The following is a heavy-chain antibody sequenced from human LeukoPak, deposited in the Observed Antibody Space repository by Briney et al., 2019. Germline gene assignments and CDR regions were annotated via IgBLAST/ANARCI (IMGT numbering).Heavy chain of an antibody. CDR3: ARGPGGVPAALYYFDY. Sequence: VXXSCKAXXXXXXXXXISXXRXAXRXXLXXMXXXXPIFGTANYAQKFQGRVTITAYESTSTAYMELSSLRSEDTAVYYCARGPGGVPAALYYFDYWGQGTLVTVSS. V-gene: IGHV1-69*01. CDR2: XXPIFGTA. J-gene: IGHJ4*02. D-gene: IGHD2-2*01. CDR1: XXXXXXXX.